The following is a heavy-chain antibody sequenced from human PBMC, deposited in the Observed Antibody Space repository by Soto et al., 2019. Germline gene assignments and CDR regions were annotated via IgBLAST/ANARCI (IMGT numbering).Heavy chain of an antibody. J-gene: IGHJ4*02. CDR2: IYPGDSDT. CDR1: GYSFTSYW. CDR3: ERLEAYSGSYYFDY. D-gene: IGHD1-26*01. V-gene: IGHV5-51*01. Sequence: PGESLKISCKGSGYSFTSYWIGRVRQMPGKGLEWMGIIYPGDSDTRYSPSFQGQVTISADKSISTAYLQWSSLKASDTAMYYCERLEAYSGSYYFDYWGQGTLVTVSS.